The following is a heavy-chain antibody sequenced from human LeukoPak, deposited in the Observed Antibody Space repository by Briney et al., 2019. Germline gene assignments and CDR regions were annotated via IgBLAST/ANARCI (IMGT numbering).Heavy chain of an antibody. CDR3: AKGFYDSSGYYPPFDY. J-gene: IGHJ4*02. CDR1: GFTVSNNY. V-gene: IGHV3-23*01. D-gene: IGHD3-22*01. CDR2: ISGSGGST. Sequence: GGSLRLSCAASGFTVSNNYMNWVRQAPGKGLEWVSAISGSGGSTYYADSVKGRFTISRDNSKNTLYLQMNSLRAEDTAVYYCAKGFYDSSGYYPPFDYWGQGTLVTVSS.